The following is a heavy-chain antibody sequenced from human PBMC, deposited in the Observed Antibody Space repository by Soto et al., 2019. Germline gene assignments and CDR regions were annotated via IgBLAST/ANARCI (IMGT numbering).Heavy chain of an antibody. CDR1: VGSISSYY. J-gene: IGHJ6*02. D-gene: IGHD6-13*01. V-gene: IGHV4-4*07. Sequence: PSETLSLTGTVSVGSISSYYWSWIRQPAGKGLEWIGRIYTIGSTNYNPSLKSRVTMSVDTSKNQFSLKLSSVTAADTAVYYCARDLGKGYSSSWYAKNYYYYGMDVWGQGTTVTVSS. CDR3: ARDLGKGYSSSWYAKNYYYYGMDV. CDR2: IYTIGST.